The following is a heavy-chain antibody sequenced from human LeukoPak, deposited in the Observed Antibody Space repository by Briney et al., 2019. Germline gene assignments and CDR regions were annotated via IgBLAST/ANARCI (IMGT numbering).Heavy chain of an antibody. CDR2: ISYDGSNK. CDR3: ARDPGSGSYFSHYFDY. Sequence: PGGSLRLSCAASGFTFSSYTMHWVRQAPGKGLEWVAVISYDGSNKYYADSVKGRFTISRDNSKNTLYLQMNSLRAEDTAVYYCARDPGSGSYFSHYFDYWGQGTLVTVSS. J-gene: IGHJ4*02. D-gene: IGHD3-10*01. CDR1: GFTFSSYT. V-gene: IGHV3-30*01.